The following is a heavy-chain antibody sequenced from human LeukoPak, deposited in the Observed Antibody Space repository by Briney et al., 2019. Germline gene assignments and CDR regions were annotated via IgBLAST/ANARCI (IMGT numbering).Heavy chain of an antibody. CDR3: AKVYYDFWSGYPAGAFDI. CDR2: ICGSGGTT. J-gene: IGHJ3*02. D-gene: IGHD3-3*01. V-gene: IGHV3-23*01. Sequence: PGGSLRLSCAASGFTFSSYAMSWVRQAPGEGLECVSDICGSGGTTYYADSVKGRFTISRDNSKNPLYLQMNSLRAEDTAVYYCAKVYYDFWSGYPAGAFDIWGQGTMVTVSS. CDR1: GFTFSSYA.